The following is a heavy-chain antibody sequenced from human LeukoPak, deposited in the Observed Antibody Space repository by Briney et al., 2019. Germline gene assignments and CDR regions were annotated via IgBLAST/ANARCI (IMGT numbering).Heavy chain of an antibody. CDR1: GGSISNYY. J-gene: IGHJ4*02. CDR2: IYYSGST. V-gene: IGHV4-59*01. CDR3: ARDGEGGRLDY. D-gene: IGHD1-26*01. Sequence: SETLSLTCTVSGGSISNYYWSWIRQPPGKGLEWIGYIYYSGSTNYNPSLKSRVTISVDTSKNQFSLKLTSVTAADTAVYYCARDGEGGRLDYWGQGTRVTVSS.